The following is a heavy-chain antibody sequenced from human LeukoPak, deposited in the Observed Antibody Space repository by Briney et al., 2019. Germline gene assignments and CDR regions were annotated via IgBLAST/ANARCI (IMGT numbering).Heavy chain of an antibody. CDR2: ISSSSSYI. D-gene: IGHD2-15*01. J-gene: IGHJ6*03. CDR1: GFTFSSYS. V-gene: IGHV3-21*01. Sequence: PGGSLRLSCAASGFTFSSYSMNWVRQAPGKGLEWVSSISSSSSYIYYADSVKGRFTISRDNAKNSLYLQMNSLRAEDTAVYYCARAPSRIVVVVAAPRGSYYYYYMDVWGKGTTVTISS. CDR3: ARAPSRIVVVVAAPRGSYYYYYMDV.